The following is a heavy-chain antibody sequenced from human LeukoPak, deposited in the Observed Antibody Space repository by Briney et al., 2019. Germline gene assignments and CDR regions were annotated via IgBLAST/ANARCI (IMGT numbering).Heavy chain of an antibody. CDR1: GLSLSAFS. CDR3: AKDLDQGDWGLDAIDI. CDR2: ISSSENTK. Sequence: GGSLRLSCAVSGLSLSAFSMSWVRQAPGKGLGWISFISSSENTKWHADSVKGRFTISRDNAKNSLYLQMNSLRAEDTAVYFCAKDLDQGDWGLDAIDIWGQGTMVTVSS. D-gene: IGHD2-21*02. J-gene: IGHJ3*02. V-gene: IGHV3-48*01.